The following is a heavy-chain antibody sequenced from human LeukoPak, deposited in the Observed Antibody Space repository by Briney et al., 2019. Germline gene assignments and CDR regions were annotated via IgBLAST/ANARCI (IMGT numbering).Heavy chain of an antibody. J-gene: IGHJ4*02. CDR2: MNPNSGNT. V-gene: IGHV1-8*01. CDR3: ARGLAATDDYGDYVYYFDY. Sequence: GASVTVSCKASGYTFTSYDINWVRQATGQGLEWMGWMNPNSGNTGYAQKFQGRVTMTRNTSISTAYMELSSLRSEDTAVYYCARGLAATDDYGDYVYYFDYWGQGTLVTVSS. D-gene: IGHD4-17*01. CDR1: GYTFTSYD.